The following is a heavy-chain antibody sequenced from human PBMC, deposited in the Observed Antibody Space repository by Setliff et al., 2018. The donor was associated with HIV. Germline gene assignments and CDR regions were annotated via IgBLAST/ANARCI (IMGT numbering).Heavy chain of an antibody. Sequence: PSETLSLTCTVSGGSISSGGYYWSWIRQHPGKGLEWIGNFYYSGTTYYNPSLNSRVTISVDTSKNQFSLKLNSVTAADTAVYYCARVGNNFWMGYYWFDPWGQGILVTVSS. CDR2: FYYSGTT. J-gene: IGHJ5*02. CDR3: ARVGNNFWMGYYWFDP. D-gene: IGHD3-3*01. V-gene: IGHV4-31*03. CDR1: GGSISSGGYY.